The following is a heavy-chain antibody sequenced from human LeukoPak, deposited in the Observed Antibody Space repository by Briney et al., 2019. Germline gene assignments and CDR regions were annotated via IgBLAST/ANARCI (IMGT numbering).Heavy chain of an antibody. J-gene: IGHJ4*02. Sequence: HGESLKISCKGSGYRFTSNWIAWVRQMPGKGLEWMGIIYPGDSDTRYSPSFQGQVTISADKSISTAYLQWSSLRASDTAIYFCAYGEYYFDYWGQGTLVTVSS. V-gene: IGHV5-51*01. CDR1: GYRFTSNW. CDR3: AYGEYYFDY. CDR2: IYPGDSDT. D-gene: IGHD3-16*01.